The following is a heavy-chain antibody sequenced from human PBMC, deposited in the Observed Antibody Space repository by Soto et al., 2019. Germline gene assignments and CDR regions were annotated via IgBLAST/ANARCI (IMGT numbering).Heavy chain of an antibody. Sequence: VKVSCKTSGGTFRTSGINWVRQTPGQGLEWMGGIIPLLKTAAYAQKFQGRVTMTRNTSISTAYMELSSLRSEDTAVYYCAREHSWFDPWGLGTLVTVSS. CDR2: IIPLLKTA. CDR3: AREHSWFDP. J-gene: IGHJ5*02. V-gene: IGHV1-8*01. D-gene: IGHD1-1*01. CDR1: GGTFRTSG.